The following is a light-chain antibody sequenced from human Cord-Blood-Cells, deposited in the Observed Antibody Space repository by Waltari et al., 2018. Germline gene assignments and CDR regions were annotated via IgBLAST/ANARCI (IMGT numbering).Light chain of an antibody. CDR1: QGVSSN. V-gene: IGKV3-15*01. CDR2: GAS. J-gene: IGKJ1*01. Sequence: EIVMTQSPATLSVSPGERATLSCRASQGVSSNLAWYQQKPGQAPRLLIYGASTRATGIPARFSCSGSGTEFTLTISSLQSEDFAVYYCQQYNNWPPWTFGQGTKVEIK. CDR3: QQYNNWPPWT.